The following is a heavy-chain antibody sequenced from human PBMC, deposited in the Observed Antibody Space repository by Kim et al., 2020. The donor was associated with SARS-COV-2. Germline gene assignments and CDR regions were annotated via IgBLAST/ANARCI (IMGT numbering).Heavy chain of an antibody. J-gene: IGHJ6*02. CDR3: TTSIYGDYPSYYYGMDV. D-gene: IGHD4-17*01. V-gene: IGHV3-15*01. Sequence: VKGRFTISRDDSKNTLYLQMNSLKTEDTAVYYCTTSIYGDYPSYYYGMDVWGQGTTVTVSS.